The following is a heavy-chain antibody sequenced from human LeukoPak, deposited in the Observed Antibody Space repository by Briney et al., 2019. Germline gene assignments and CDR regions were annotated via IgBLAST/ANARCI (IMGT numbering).Heavy chain of an antibody. CDR3: ASGSYYFDY. J-gene: IGHJ4*02. CDR1: GGSISSYY. D-gene: IGHD1-26*01. CDR2: IYYSGST. Sequence: SETLSLTCTVSGGSISSYYWSWLRQSPGGGLEWIGYIYYSGSTKYNPSLKSRVTISVDTSKNQFSLKLSSVTAADTAVYYCASGSYYFDYWGQGTLVTVSS. V-gene: IGHV4-59*01.